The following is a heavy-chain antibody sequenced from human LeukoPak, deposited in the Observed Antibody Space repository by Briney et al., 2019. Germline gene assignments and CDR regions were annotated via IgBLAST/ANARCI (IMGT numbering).Heavy chain of an antibody. V-gene: IGHV1-18*01. J-gene: IGHJ4*02. CDR1: GYTFTSYG. D-gene: IGHD2-21*02. CDR3: ARGGGDVLPRSPSDY. Sequence: ASVKVSCKASGYTFTSYGISWVRQAPGQGLEWMGWISAYSGNTNYAQKLQGRVTMTTDTSTSTAYMELRSLRSDDTAVCYCARGGGDVLPRSPSDYWGQGTLVTVSS. CDR2: ISAYSGNT.